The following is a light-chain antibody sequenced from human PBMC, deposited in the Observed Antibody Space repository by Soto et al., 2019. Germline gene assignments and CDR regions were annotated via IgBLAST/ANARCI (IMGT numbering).Light chain of an antibody. V-gene: IGKV3-11*01. Sequence: EIVLTQSPATLSLSPGEIATLSCRASQSVSSYLAWYQHKPGQAPRLLIYDASNRAMGIPGRFSGSGSGPVFALNISSLEPEDFAVYYGQQRSNWHPTWTFGHGTKVESK. J-gene: IGKJ1*01. CDR1: QSVSSY. CDR2: DAS. CDR3: QQRSNWHPTWT.